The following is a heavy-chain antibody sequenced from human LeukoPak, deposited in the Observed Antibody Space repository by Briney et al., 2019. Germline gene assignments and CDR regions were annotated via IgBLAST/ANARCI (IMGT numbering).Heavy chain of an antibody. D-gene: IGHD2-8*01. CDR1: GGSISSYY. CDR2: IYYSGST. Sequence: SGTLSLTCAVSGGSISSYYWSWVRQPPGKGLEWIGYIYYSGSTNYNPSLKSRVTISVDTSKNQFSLKLSSVTAADTAVYYCAREGAGVLYYYGMDVWGQGTTVTVSS. J-gene: IGHJ6*02. CDR3: AREGAGVLYYYGMDV. V-gene: IGHV4-59*01.